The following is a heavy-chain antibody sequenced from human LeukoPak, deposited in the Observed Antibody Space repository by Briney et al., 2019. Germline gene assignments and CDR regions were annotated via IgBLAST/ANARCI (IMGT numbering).Heavy chain of an antibody. CDR3: ARGIWIRGDKYYYYYGMDV. Sequence: PGGSLRLSCAASGFTFSSYSMNWVRQAPGKGLEWVSSISSSSSYIYYADSVKGRFTISRDNAKNSLYLQMNSLRAEDTAVYYCARGIWIRGDKYYYYYGMDVWGQGTTVTVSS. J-gene: IGHJ6*02. CDR2: ISSSSSYI. V-gene: IGHV3-21*01. CDR1: GFTFSSYS. D-gene: IGHD3-10*01.